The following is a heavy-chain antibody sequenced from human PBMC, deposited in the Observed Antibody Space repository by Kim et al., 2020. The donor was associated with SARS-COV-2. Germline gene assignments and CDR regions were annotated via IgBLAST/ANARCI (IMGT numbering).Heavy chain of an antibody. CDR3: AKEGQQLVRYFQH. CDR2: ISYDGSNK. Sequence: GGSLRLSCAASGFTFSSYGMHWVRQAPGKGLEWVAVISYDGSNKYYADSVKGRFTISRDNSKNTLYLQMNSLRAEDTAVYYCAKEGQQLVRYFQHWGQGT. J-gene: IGHJ1*01. CDR1: GFTFSSYG. V-gene: IGHV3-30*18. D-gene: IGHD6-13*01.